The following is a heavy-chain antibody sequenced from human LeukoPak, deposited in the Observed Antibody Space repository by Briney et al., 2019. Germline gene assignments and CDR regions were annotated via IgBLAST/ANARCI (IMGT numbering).Heavy chain of an antibody. D-gene: IGHD1-26*01. Sequence: GGSLRLSCAASEFTFSNYAMSWVRQAPGKGLEWVAVIWYDGSNKYYADSVKGRFTISRDNSKNTLYLQMNSLRAEDTAVYYCARDSGSYDAFDIWGQGTMVTVSS. V-gene: IGHV3-33*08. J-gene: IGHJ3*02. CDR3: ARDSGSYDAFDI. CDR2: IWYDGSNK. CDR1: EFTFSNYA.